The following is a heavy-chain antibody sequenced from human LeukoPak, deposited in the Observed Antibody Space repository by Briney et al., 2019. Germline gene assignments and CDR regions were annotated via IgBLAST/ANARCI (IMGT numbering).Heavy chain of an antibody. CDR3: ARVGDITAMVDY. Sequence: SQTLSLTCTVSGGSISSGGYYWSWIRQPPGKGLEWIGYIYHSGSTYYNPSLKSRVTISVDRSKNQFSLKLSSVTAADTAVYYCARVGDITAMVDYWGQGTLVTVSS. V-gene: IGHV4-30-2*01. D-gene: IGHD5-18*01. CDR2: IYHSGST. J-gene: IGHJ4*02. CDR1: GGSISSGGYY.